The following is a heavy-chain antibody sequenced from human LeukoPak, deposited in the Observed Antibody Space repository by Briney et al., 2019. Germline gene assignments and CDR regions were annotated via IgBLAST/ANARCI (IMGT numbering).Heavy chain of an antibody. Sequence: ASVKVSCKASGYTFTGYYMHWVRQAPGQGLEWMGRINPNSGGTNYAQKFQGRVTMTTDTSTSTAYMELRSLRSDDTAVYYCARDRAAASNWFDPWGQGTLVTVSS. D-gene: IGHD6-13*01. V-gene: IGHV1-2*06. J-gene: IGHJ5*02. CDR1: GYTFTGYY. CDR2: INPNSGGT. CDR3: ARDRAAASNWFDP.